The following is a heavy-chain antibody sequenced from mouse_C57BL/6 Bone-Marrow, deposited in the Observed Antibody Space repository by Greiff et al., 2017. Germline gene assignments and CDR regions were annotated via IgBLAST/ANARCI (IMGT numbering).Heavy chain of an antibody. CDR1: GFTFSDYY. D-gene: IGHD1-1*01. Sequence: EVKVVESEGGLVQPGSSMKLSCTASGFTFSDYYMAWVRQVPEKGLEWVANINYDGSSTYYLDSLKSRFIISRVNAKNILYLQMSSLKSEDTATYYCARVTTVVVFDYWGQGTTLTVSS. CDR3: ARVTTVVVFDY. J-gene: IGHJ2*01. V-gene: IGHV5-16*01. CDR2: INYDGSST.